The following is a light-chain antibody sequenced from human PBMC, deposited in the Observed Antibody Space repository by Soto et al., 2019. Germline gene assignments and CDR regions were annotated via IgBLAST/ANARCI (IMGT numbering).Light chain of an antibody. Sequence: QSVLTQSSSASASLGSSVKLTCTLSSGHSSYIIAWHQQQPGKAPRYLMKLEGSGSYNKGSGVPDRFSGSSSGADRYLTISNLQSEDEADYYCGTWDSNTVVFGGGTKVTVL. J-gene: IGLJ2*01. V-gene: IGLV4-60*03. CDR3: GTWDSNTVV. CDR2: LEGSGSY. CDR1: SGHSSYI.